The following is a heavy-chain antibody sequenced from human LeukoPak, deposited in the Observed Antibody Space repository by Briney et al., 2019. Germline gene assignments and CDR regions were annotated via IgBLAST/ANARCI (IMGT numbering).Heavy chain of an antibody. CDR2: IYTSGST. CDR3: AGRYYYGSGSYGV. Sequence: SQTLSLTCTDTGGSVSSDYWSWIRQPAGKGLEWIGRIYTSGSTNYNPSLKSRVTMSVDTSKNQFSLKLSSVTAADTAVYYCAGRYYYGSGSYGVWGQGTLVTVSS. V-gene: IGHV4-4*07. J-gene: IGHJ4*02. CDR1: GGSVSSDY. D-gene: IGHD3-10*01.